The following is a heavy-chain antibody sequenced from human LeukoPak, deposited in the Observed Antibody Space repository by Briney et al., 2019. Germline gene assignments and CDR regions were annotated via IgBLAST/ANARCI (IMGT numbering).Heavy chain of an antibody. J-gene: IGHJ4*02. CDR1: GGSFSDYP. Sequence: SSETLTLTCAVYGGSFSDYPWTWIRQPPGKGLEWIGQIKVGGGTKYNPSLNSQVTMSLDTSKNQFSLKLTSVSAADTAVYYCARGAPGYWGQGTLVTVSS. CDR2: IKVGGGT. CDR3: ARGAPGY. V-gene: IGHV4-34*01.